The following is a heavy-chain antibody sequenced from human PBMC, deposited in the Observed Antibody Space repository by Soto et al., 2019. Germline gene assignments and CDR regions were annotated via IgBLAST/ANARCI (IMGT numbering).Heavy chain of an antibody. D-gene: IGHD3-22*01. CDR3: ARDQGYYDSSGYSDY. CDR2: INPSGGST. CDR1: GYTFTSYY. J-gene: IGHJ4*02. V-gene: IGHV1-46*01. Sequence: ASVKVSCKASGYTFTSYYMHWVRQAPGQGLEWMGIINPSGGSTSYAQKFQGRVTMTGDTSTSTVYMELSSLRSEDTAVYYCARDQGYYDSSGYSDYWGQGTLVTVSS.